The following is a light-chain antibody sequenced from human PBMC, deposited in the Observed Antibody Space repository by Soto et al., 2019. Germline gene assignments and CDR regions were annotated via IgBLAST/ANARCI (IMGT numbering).Light chain of an antibody. CDR1: QDISNY. V-gene: IGKV1-39*01. Sequence: DIQMTQSPSSLSASVGDRVTITCQASQDISNYLNWYQQKPGKAPKLLIYAASSLQSGVPSRFSGSGSGTDFTLTISSLQPEDFATYYCQQSYSTPLTFGGRTKADNK. CDR2: AAS. CDR3: QQSYSTPLT. J-gene: IGKJ4*01.